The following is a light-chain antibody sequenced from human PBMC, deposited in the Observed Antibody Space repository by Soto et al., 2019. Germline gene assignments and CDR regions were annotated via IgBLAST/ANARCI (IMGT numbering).Light chain of an antibody. CDR3: QQYNNWPLT. CDR2: SAS. V-gene: IGKV3-15*01. J-gene: IGKJ1*01. Sequence: EIVMTQSPATLSVSPGGRATLSCRASQSISDTLAWYQQKPGQAPRLLIYSASRGATGFPARFSGRGSGTDFTLTISSLQSEDFAVYFCQQYNNWPLTFGQGTKVDIK. CDR1: QSISDT.